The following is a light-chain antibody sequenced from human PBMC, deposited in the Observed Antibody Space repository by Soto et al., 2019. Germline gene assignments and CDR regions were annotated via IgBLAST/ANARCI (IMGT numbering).Light chain of an antibody. V-gene: IGKV3-11*01. CDR1: QSVSSY. Sequence: EIVLTQSPATLSLSPGERATLSCRASQSVSSYLAWYQQKPGQAPRLLIYDASNRATGIPARFSGSGSGTDFTLTISRLEPEDFAVYYCQHYGETPITFGLGTRLEIK. J-gene: IGKJ5*01. CDR3: QHYGETPIT. CDR2: DAS.